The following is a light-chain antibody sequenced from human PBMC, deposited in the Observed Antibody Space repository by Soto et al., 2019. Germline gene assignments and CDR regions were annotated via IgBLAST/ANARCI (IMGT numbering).Light chain of an antibody. CDR1: QSVFDRY. Sequence: EIVLTQSPGTLSLSPGERATLSCRASQSVFDRYLAWYQQKPGQSPRLLIYGASSRATGIPDRFSGSGSGTDFTLIISRLEPEDFAVYYCQQYGSSPWTFGQGTKVDNK. V-gene: IGKV3-20*01. J-gene: IGKJ1*01. CDR3: QQYGSSPWT. CDR2: GAS.